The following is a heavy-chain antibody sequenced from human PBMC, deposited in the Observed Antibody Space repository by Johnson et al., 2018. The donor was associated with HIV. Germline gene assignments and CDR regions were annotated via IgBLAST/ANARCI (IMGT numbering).Heavy chain of an antibody. Sequence: QVQLVESGGGVVRPGGSLRLSCTASGFTFSSYGIHWVRQAPGKGLEWVAFIWHDGRDVYYADSVKGRFTVSRDNSKNAVYLQMNSLGAGDTAVYYCAKDQHGPLVPTVMRDDAFDIWGQGTMVTVSS. CDR2: IWHDGRDV. D-gene: IGHD5-12*01. V-gene: IGHV3-33*03. CDR3: AKDQHGPLVPTVMRDDAFDI. CDR1: GFTFSSYG. J-gene: IGHJ3*02.